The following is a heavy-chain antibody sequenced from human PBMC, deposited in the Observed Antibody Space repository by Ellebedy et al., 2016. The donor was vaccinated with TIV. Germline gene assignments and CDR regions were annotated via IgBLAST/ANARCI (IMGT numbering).Heavy chain of an antibody. Sequence: AASVKVSCKASGYALTTFYMHILRQAPGQGLEWMGIINPSLGTTTYAQKFQGRVTMTRDTSTSTVYMEMTSLRSEDTAVYYCARGHYSDIGRIDYWGQGTLVTVSS. CDR3: ARGHYSDIGRIDY. V-gene: IGHV1-46*01. J-gene: IGHJ4*02. CDR1: GYALTTFY. CDR2: INPSLGTT. D-gene: IGHD3-22*01.